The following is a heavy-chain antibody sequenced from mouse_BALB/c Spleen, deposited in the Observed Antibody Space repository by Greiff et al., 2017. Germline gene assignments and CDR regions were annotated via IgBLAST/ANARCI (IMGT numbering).Heavy chain of an antibody. CDR3: ARDYYGKWFDV. D-gene: IGHD2-1*01. V-gene: IGHV7-1*02. J-gene: IGHJ1*01. Sequence: EVKVVESGGGLVQPGGSLRLSCATSGFTFSDFYMEWVRQPPGKRLEWIAASRNKANDYTTEYSASVKGRFIVSRDTSQSILYLQMNALRAEDTAIYYCARDYYGKWFDVWGAGTTVTVSS. CDR1: GFTFSDFY. CDR2: SRNKANDYTT.